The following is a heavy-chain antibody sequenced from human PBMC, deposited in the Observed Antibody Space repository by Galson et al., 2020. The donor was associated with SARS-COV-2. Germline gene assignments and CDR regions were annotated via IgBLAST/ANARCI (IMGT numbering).Heavy chain of an antibody. CDR3: ARAHYGAYYFGIGG. Sequence: GESLKISCAASGFTFRSYAMYWVRQAPGKGLEWVALTSYDGSNEYYGDSVKGRFTISRDNSKNTLYLQMNSLRAEDTAAYYCARAHYGAYYFGIGGWGQGTTVTVSS. CDR2: TSYDGSNE. V-gene: IGHV3-30-3*01. CDR1: GFTFRSYA. J-gene: IGHJ6*02. D-gene: IGHD4-17*01.